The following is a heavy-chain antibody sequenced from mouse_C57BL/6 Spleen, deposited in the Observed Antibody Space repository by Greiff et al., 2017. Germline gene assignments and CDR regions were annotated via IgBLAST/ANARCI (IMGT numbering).Heavy chain of an antibody. J-gene: IGHJ2*01. D-gene: IGHD2-1*01. CDR3: ARFRGNYGYPFDY. Sequence: QVQLQQSGAELVKPGASVKISCKASGYAFSSYWMNWVKQRPGKGLEWIGQIYPGDGDTNYNGKFKGKATLTADKSSSTAYMQLSSLTSEDSAVYFCARFRGNYGYPFDYWGQGTTLTVSS. CDR1: GYAFSSYW. CDR2: IYPGDGDT. V-gene: IGHV1-80*01.